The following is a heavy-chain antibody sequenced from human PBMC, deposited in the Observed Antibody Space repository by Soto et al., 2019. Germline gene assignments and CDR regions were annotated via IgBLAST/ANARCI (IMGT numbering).Heavy chain of an antibody. V-gene: IGHV3-30*18. Sequence: PGGSLRLSCAASGFTLSSYGTHWVRQAPGKGLEWVAVISYDGSNKYYADSVKGRFTISRDNSKNTLYLQMNSLRTEDAAVYYCAKDQGYCSSTSCPYRFDPWGQGTLVTV. J-gene: IGHJ5*02. CDR3: AKDQGYCSSTSCPYRFDP. CDR1: GFTLSSYG. D-gene: IGHD2-2*01. CDR2: ISYDGSNK.